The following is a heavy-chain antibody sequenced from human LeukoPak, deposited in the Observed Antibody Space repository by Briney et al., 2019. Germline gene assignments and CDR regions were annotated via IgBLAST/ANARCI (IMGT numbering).Heavy chain of an antibody. CDR2: IYYSGST. Sequence: SETLSLTCTVSGGSISSSSYYWGWIRQPPGKGLEWIGSIYYSGSTYYNPSLKSRVTISVDTSKNQFSLKLSSVTAEDTALYYCARDNQIGITMIVVALDAFDIWGQGTMVTVSS. CDR1: GGSISSSSYY. J-gene: IGHJ3*02. V-gene: IGHV4-39*07. D-gene: IGHD3-22*01. CDR3: ARDNQIGITMIVVALDAFDI.